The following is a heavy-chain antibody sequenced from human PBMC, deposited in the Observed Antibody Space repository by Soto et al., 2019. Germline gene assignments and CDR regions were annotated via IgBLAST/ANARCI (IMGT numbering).Heavy chain of an antibody. D-gene: IGHD2-15*01. Sequence: GESLKISCKGSGYSFTSYSFTSYWITWVRQMPGKGLEWMGRIDPSDSYTNYSPSFQGHVTMSADKSISTAYLQWSSLKASDTALYYCASSPRGHCSGGSCYSGFDYWGQGTLVTVSS. CDR2: IDPSDSYT. CDR1: GYSFTSYSFTSYW. J-gene: IGHJ4*02. CDR3: ASSPRGHCSGGSCYSGFDY. V-gene: IGHV5-10-1*01.